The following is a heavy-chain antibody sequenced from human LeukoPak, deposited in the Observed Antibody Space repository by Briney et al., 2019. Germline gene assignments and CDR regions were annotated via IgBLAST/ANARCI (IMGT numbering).Heavy chain of an antibody. CDR3: AKQTESKSNSPNQY. CDR2: ISGSGGST. J-gene: IGHJ1*01. V-gene: IGHV3-23*01. CDR1: GFTFSSYA. Sequence: PGGSLRLSCAASGFTFSSYAMSWVRQAPGKGLEWVSDISGSGGSTYYADSVKGRFTISRDNSKNTMYLEVNSLRAEDTAVYYCAKQTESKSNSPNQYWGQGTLVTVSS. D-gene: IGHD4-23*01.